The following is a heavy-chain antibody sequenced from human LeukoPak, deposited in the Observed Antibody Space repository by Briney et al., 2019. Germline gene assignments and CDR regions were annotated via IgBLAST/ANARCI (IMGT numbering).Heavy chain of an antibody. CDR1: GGTFSSYA. CDR3: ARDGYYGEGGMDV. D-gene: IGHD4-17*01. Sequence: SVKVSCKASGGTFSSYAISWVRQAPGQGLEWMGGIIPIFGTANYAQKFQGRVTTTADESTSTAYMELSSLRSEDTAVYYCARDGYYGEGGMDVWGQGTTVTVSS. V-gene: IGHV1-69*13. CDR2: IIPIFGTA. J-gene: IGHJ6*02.